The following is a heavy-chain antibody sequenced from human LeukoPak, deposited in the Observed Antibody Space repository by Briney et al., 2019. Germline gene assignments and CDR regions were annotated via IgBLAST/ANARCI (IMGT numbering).Heavy chain of an antibody. V-gene: IGHV1-18*01. CDR3: ARDGEYYYDSSGYYYFDY. Sequence: ASVKVSCKASGYTFTSYGISWVRQAPGQGLEWMGWISAYNGNTNYAQKLQGRVTMTTDTSTSTAYMELSSLRSEDTAVYYCARDGEYYYDSSGYYYFDYWGQGTLVTVSS. CDR1: GYTFTSYG. J-gene: IGHJ4*02. CDR2: ISAYNGNT. D-gene: IGHD3-22*01.